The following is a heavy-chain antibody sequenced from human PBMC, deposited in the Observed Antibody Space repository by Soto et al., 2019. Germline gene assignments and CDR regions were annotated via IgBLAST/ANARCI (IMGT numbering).Heavy chain of an antibody. Sequence: EVQLLEYGGDLVQPGGSLRLSCAASGFTFSNYGMTWVRQAPGKGLEWASSIRNTIDDTYYADSVEGRFTISRDNSKNTLYLQMNDLRAEDTAMYYCVKKFDDRRTTFWFDTWGQGTLVTVSS. CDR3: VKKFDDRRTTFWFDT. J-gene: IGHJ5*02. D-gene: IGHD4-17*01. V-gene: IGHV3-23*01. CDR1: GFTFSNYG. CDR2: IRNTIDDT.